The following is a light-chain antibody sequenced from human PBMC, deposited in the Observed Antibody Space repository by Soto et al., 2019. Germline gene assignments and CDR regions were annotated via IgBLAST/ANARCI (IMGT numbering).Light chain of an antibody. Sequence: DIQMTQSPSSLSASVGDRVTITCRASQSISSYLNWYQQKPGKAPNLLIYAASSLQSGVPSRFSGRGSGTDFTLTISSLQPEDFATYYCQQSYSTAYTLGQGHKLEIK. CDR1: QSISSY. V-gene: IGKV1-39*01. CDR3: QQSYSTAYT. CDR2: AAS. J-gene: IGKJ2*01.